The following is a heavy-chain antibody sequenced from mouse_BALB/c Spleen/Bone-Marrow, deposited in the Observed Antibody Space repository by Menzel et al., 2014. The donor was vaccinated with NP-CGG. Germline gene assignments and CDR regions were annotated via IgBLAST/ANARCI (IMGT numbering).Heavy chain of an antibody. D-gene: IGHD1-1*01. Sequence: VQLQQSGAELAKPGASVKMSCKASGYTFTSYWMHWVKQRPGQGLEWIGYISPSSGYTDYNQKFKDKATLTADKSSSTAYMQLSSLTSEDSAVYYCARGGYYYGPYYYAMDYWGQGTSVTVSS. CDR2: ISPSSGYT. V-gene: IGHV1-7*01. J-gene: IGHJ4*01. CDR1: GYTFTSYW. CDR3: ARGGYYYGPYYYAMDY.